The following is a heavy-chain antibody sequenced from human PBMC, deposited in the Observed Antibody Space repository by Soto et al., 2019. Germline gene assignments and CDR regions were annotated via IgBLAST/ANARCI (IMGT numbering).Heavy chain of an antibody. CDR2: MNPNSGNT. J-gene: IGHJ6*03. CDR1: GDTFTSYD. D-gene: IGHD2-15*01. Sequence: ASVKVSCKASGDTFTSYDINWVRQATGQGLEWMGWMNPNSGNTGYAQKFQGRVTMTRNTSISTAYMELSSLRSEDTAVYYCARDVVAATSGARKGYYYYYYMDVWGKGTTGTVSS. V-gene: IGHV1-8*01. CDR3: ARDVVAATSGARKGYYYYYYMDV.